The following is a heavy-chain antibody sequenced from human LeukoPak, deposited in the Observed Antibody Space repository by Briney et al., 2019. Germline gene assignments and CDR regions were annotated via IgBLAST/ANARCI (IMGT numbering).Heavy chain of an antibody. D-gene: IGHD6-19*01. Sequence: GGSLRLSCAASGFTFISYAMSWVRQAPGKGLEWVSTISGRGDRTYYADSVKGRFTISRDNSKNTVYLQMNSLRAEDTAVYYCAKQGVAGSNWFDPWGQGTLVTVSS. V-gene: IGHV3-23*01. CDR3: AKQGVAGSNWFDP. CDR2: ISGRGDRT. CDR1: GFTFISYA. J-gene: IGHJ5*02.